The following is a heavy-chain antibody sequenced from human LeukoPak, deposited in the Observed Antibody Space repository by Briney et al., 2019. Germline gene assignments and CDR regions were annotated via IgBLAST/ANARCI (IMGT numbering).Heavy chain of an antibody. CDR3: ASRRYWIVA. CDR1: GFTVSSYY. D-gene: IGHD1-1*01. CDR2: IKQDGSEK. V-gene: IGHV3-7*01. J-gene: IGHJ5*02. Sequence: GGSLRLSCAASGFTVSSYYMSWVRQAPGKGLEWVANIKQDGSEKYYVDSVKGRFTISRDNAKNSLYLQMNSLRAEDTAVYYCASRRYWIVAWGQGTLVTVSS.